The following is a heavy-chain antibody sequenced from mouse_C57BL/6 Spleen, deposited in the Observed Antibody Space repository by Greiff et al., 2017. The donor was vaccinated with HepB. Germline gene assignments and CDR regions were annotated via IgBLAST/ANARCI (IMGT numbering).Heavy chain of an antibody. D-gene: IGHD2-5*01. J-gene: IGHJ4*01. CDR3: TTGRYYSNYVNAMDY. Sequence: EVQLQQSGAELVRPGASVKLSCTASGFNIKDYYMHWVKQRPEQGLEWIGRIDPEDGDTEYAPKFQGKATMTADTSSNTAYLQLSSLTSEDTAVYYCTTGRYYSNYVNAMDYWGQGTSVTVSS. CDR1: GFNIKDYY. CDR2: IDPEDGDT. V-gene: IGHV14-1*01.